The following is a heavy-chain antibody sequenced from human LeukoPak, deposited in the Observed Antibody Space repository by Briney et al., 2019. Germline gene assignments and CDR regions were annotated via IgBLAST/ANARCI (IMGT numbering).Heavy chain of an antibody. J-gene: IGHJ4*02. CDR1: GFTVSSNY. D-gene: IGHD3-22*01. CDR2: IWYDGSNK. V-gene: IGHV3-33*08. CDR3: ARDAHYDSSGYPFDY. Sequence: GGSLRLSCAASGFTVSSNYMSWARQAPGKGLEWVAVIWYDGSNKYYADSVKGRFTISRDNSKNTLYLQMNSLRAEDTAVYYCARDAHYDSSGYPFDYWGQGTLVTVSS.